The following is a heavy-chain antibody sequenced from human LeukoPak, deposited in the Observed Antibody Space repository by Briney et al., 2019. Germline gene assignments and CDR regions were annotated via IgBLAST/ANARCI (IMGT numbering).Heavy chain of an antibody. CDR2: INHSGST. J-gene: IGHJ6*03. D-gene: IGHD3-3*01. Sequence: PSETLSLTCAVYGGSFSGYYWSWIRRPPGKGVEWIGEINHSGSTNYNPSLKSRVTISVDTSKNQFSLELSSVTAADTAVYYCARAYYDFWSGRSLGYSYYYMDVWGKGTTVTVSS. V-gene: IGHV4-34*01. CDR3: ARAYYDFWSGRSLGYSYYYMDV. CDR1: GGSFSGYY.